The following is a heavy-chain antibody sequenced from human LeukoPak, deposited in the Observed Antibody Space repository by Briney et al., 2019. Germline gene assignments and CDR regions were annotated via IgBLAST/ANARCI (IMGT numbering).Heavy chain of an antibody. V-gene: IGHV4-61*02. CDR1: GGSISSGSYY. CDR2: IYTSGST. Sequence: PSQTLSLTCTVSGGSISSGSYYWSWIRQPAGKGLEWIGRIYTSGSTNYNPSLKSRVTISVDTSKNQFSLKLSSVTAADTAVYYCARGHVWGSYRYTLPHNWFDPWGQGTLVTVSS. D-gene: IGHD3-16*02. J-gene: IGHJ5*02. CDR3: ARGHVWGSYRYTLPHNWFDP.